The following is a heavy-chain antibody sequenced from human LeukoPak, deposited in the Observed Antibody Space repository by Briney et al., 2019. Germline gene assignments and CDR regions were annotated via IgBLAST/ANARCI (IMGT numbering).Heavy chain of an antibody. J-gene: IGHJ4*02. Sequence: SETLSLTCTVSGGSVSSSDSYWVWVRQPPGEGLEWIGSIDYRGATYYNPSLKSRPTISVDTSKNQFSLKMTSVTAADTAVYYCARRGLVVVPLWGQGTLVTVSS. D-gene: IGHD2-21*01. CDR1: GGSVSSSDSY. V-gene: IGHV4-39*01. CDR2: IDYRGAT. CDR3: ARRGLVVVPL.